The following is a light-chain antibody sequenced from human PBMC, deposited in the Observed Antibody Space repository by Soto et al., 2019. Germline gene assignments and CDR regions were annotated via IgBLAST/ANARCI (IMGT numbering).Light chain of an antibody. CDR2: GTS. V-gene: IGKV3-20*01. Sequence: EIVLTQSPGTLSLSPGERATLSCRASQSVPRSYLAWYQQKPGQAPRLLIYGTSSRATGIPDRFSGSESGTDFTLTISRLEPEDFAVFYCQQYGSSITFGQGTRLEIK. J-gene: IGKJ5*01. CDR3: QQYGSSIT. CDR1: QSVPRSY.